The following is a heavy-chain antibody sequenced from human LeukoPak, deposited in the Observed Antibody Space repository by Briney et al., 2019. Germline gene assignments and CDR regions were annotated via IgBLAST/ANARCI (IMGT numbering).Heavy chain of an antibody. J-gene: IGHJ6*03. V-gene: IGHV4-61*02. Sequence: PSQTLSLTCTVSGGSISSGSYYWSWIRQPAGKGLEWIGRIYTSGSTNYNPSLKSRVTISVDTSKNQFSLKLSSVTAADTAVYYCAGMGDYYYYMDVWGKGTTVTVSS. CDR1: GGSISSGSYY. D-gene: IGHD3-16*01. CDR2: IYTSGST. CDR3: AGMGDYYYYMDV.